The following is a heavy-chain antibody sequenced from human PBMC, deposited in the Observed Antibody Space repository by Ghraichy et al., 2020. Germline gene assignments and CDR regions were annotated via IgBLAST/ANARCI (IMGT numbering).Heavy chain of an antibody. CDR1: GFTFSSYS. J-gene: IGHJ4*02. V-gene: IGHV3-21*01. Sequence: GGSLRLSCAASGFTFSSYSMNWVRQAPGKGLDWVSSISSRSDNIYYADSLKGRFTVSRDNADNSLFLQMNSLRAEDTAVYYCATAADYLYFDYWGQGTLVTLSS. D-gene: IGHD4-11*01. CDR3: ATAADYLYFDY. CDR2: ISSRSDNI.